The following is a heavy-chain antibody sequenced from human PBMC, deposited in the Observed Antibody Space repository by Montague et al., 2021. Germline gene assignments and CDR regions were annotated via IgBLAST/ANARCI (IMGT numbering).Heavy chain of an antibody. J-gene: IGHJ6*02. CDR2: IYYSGST. V-gene: IGHV4-39*01. D-gene: IGHD3-16*02. CDR3: ARHVIGNYGMDV. Sequence: SETLSLTCTVSGGSIGSSSYYWGWIRRPPGKGLEWIGSIYYSGSTYYNPSLKSRVTISVDTSKNQFSLKLSSVTAADTAVYYCARHVIGNYGMDVWGQGTTVTVSS. CDR1: GGSIGSSSYY.